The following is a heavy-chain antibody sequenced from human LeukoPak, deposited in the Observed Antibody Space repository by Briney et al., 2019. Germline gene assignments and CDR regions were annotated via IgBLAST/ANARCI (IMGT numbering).Heavy chain of an antibody. CDR3: AKDQGYSYGSTPYYFDY. D-gene: IGHD5-18*01. CDR2: ISGSGGST. Sequence: GGSLRLSCAASGFTFSSYAMSWVRQAPGKGLEWVSAISGSGGSTYYADSVKGRFTISRDNSKNTLYLQMNSLRAEDTAVYYCAKDQGYSYGSTPYYFDYWDRGTLVTVSS. J-gene: IGHJ4*02. CDR1: GFTFSSYA. V-gene: IGHV3-23*01.